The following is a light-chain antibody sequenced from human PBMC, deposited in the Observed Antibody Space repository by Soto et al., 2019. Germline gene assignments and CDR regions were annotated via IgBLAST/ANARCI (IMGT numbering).Light chain of an antibody. J-gene: IGLJ3*02. Sequence: QSALTQPASVSASPGPSINISCTVTSSDVGTYNSVSWYQHRPGKAPKLMIDDVSYRPSGVSNRFSGSKSATTASLTISGLQAEDEADYYCSSYTTSNPVVFGGGTKLTVL. V-gene: IGLV2-14*01. CDR1: SSDVGTYNS. CDR3: SSYTTSNPVV. CDR2: DVS.